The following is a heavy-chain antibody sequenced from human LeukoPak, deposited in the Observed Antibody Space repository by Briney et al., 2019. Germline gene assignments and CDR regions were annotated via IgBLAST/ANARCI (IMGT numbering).Heavy chain of an antibody. J-gene: IGHJ5*02. CDR2: IYHSGST. CDR3: ARVEPNWFDP. D-gene: IGHD1-14*01. V-gene: IGHV4-38-2*02. CDR1: GYSISSGYY. Sequence: PSETLSLTCTVSGYSISSGYYWGWIRQPPGKGLEWIGSIYHSGSTYYNPSLKSRVTISVDTSKNQFSLKLSSVTAADTAVYYCARVEPNWFDPWGQGTLVTVSS.